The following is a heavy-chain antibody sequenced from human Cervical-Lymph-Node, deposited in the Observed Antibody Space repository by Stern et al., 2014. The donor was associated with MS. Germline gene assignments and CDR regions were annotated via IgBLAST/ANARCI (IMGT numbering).Heavy chain of an antibody. V-gene: IGHV2-70*04. D-gene: IGHD6-19*01. Sequence: QVTLKESGPALLRPTETLRLTCTLSGFSLSTTGMRVSWIRQPPGKALEWLARIDGDDEKFYNTSLKTRVTISKDTSKNHVVLTMTNVDPVDTATYYCARLGAVGGLDFWGQGTLVAVSS. J-gene: IGHJ4*02. CDR2: IDGDDEK. CDR3: ARLGAVGGLDF. CDR1: GFSLSTTGMR.